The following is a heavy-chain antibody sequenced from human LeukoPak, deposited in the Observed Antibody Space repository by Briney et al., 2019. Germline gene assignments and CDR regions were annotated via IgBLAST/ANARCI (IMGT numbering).Heavy chain of an antibody. Sequence: GASVKVSCKASGYTFTGYYMHWVRQAPGQGLEWMGWINPNSGGTNYAQKFQGRVTMTRDTSISTAYMELSSLRSEDTAVYYCARDPYYYDSSGYYHDWGQGTLVTVSS. CDR2: INPNSGGT. CDR3: ARDPYYYDSSGYYHD. J-gene: IGHJ4*02. CDR1: GYTFTGYY. D-gene: IGHD3-22*01. V-gene: IGHV1-2*02.